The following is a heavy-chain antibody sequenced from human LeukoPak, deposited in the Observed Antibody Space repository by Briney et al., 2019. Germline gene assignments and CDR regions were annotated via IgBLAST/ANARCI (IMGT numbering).Heavy chain of an antibody. V-gene: IGHV3-49*04. Sequence: GGSLRLSCAASGFTFSDYYMSWVRQAPGKGLEWVGFIRSKAYGVTTEHAASVKGRFTISSDDSKSIAYLQMNSLKTEDTAVYYCSRADYYGSGSPISLDVWGKGTTVTVSS. D-gene: IGHD3-10*01. CDR2: IRSKAYGVTT. J-gene: IGHJ6*04. CDR3: SRADYYGSGSPISLDV. CDR1: GFTFSDYY.